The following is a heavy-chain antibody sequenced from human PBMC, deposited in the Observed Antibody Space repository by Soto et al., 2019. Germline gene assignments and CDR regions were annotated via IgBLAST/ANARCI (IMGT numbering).Heavy chain of an antibody. Sequence: GGSLRLSCAASGFTFSSYGMYWVRQAPGKGLEWVAAISYDGSNNYHADSVKGRFTISRDNSKNTLYLQLNSLRTEDTAVYYCAKDIVKYTYGACDYWGQGGLVTVSS. CDR3: AKDIVKYTYGACDY. CDR1: GFTFSSYG. D-gene: IGHD5-18*01. CDR2: ISYDGSNN. V-gene: IGHV3-30*18. J-gene: IGHJ4*02.